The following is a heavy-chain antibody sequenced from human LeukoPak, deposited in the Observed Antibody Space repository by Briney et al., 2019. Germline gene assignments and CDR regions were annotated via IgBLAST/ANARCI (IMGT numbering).Heavy chain of an antibody. Sequence: SETLSLTCAVYGGSFSGYYWSWIRQPPGKGLEWIGEINHSGSTNYNPSLKSRVTISVDTSKNQFSLKLSSVTAADTAVYYCASARYDHVWGSYRYWGQGTLVTVSS. CDR3: ASARYDHVWGSYRY. V-gene: IGHV4-34*01. D-gene: IGHD3-16*02. CDR2: INHSGST. J-gene: IGHJ4*02. CDR1: GGSFSGYY.